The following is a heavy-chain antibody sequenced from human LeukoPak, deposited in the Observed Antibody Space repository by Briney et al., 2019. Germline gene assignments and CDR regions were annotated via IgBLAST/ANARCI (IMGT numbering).Heavy chain of an antibody. CDR2: IRYDGSNK. J-gene: IGHJ2*01. CDR1: GFTFSSYG. Sequence: PGGSLRLSCAASGFTFSSYGMHWVRQAPGKGLEWVAFIRYDGSNKYYADSVKGRFTISRDNSKNTLYLQMNSLRAEDTAVYYCAKGYSYGYYWYFDLWGRGTLVTVSS. V-gene: IGHV3-30*02. CDR3: AKGYSYGYYWYFDL. D-gene: IGHD5-18*01.